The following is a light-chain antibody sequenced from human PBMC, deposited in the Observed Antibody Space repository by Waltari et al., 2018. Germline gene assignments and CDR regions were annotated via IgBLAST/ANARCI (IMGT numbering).Light chain of an antibody. CDR1: KSVSRA. CDR3: LHDVRLPAT. V-gene: IGKV3-20*01. CDR2: GTS. J-gene: IGKJ1*01. Sequence: EIVLTQSQGTLSLSLGERATLPCSASKSVSRALAWYLQKPGQSPRLLIYGTSNRATGIPDRFSGSGSGTDFSLTISRLEPEDVAVYFCLHDVRLPATFGQGTKVEIK.